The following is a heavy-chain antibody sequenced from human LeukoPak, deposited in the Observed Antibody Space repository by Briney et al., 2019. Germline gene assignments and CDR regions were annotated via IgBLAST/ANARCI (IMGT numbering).Heavy chain of an antibody. CDR3: ARDLKRGYSSGRYSWGTGSSNDY. D-gene: IGHD6-19*01. V-gene: IGHV1-18*01. CDR1: GYTFTSYG. CDR2: ISGYNGNT. J-gene: IGHJ4*02. Sequence: ASVKVSCKASGYTFTSYGISWVRQATGQGLEWMGWISGYNGNTNYAQKLQGRVTMTTDTSTSTAYMELRSLRSDDTAVYYCARDLKRGYSSGRYSWGTGSSNDYWGQGTLVTVSS.